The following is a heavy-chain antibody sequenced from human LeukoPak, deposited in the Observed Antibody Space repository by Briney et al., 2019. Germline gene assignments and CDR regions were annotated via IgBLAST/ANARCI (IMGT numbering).Heavy chain of an antibody. CDR2: IDNAGSIT. CDR3: ARDYTINYYFDY. Sequence: GGSLRLSCAASGFTFSNYWIHWVRQAPGKGLVWVSRIDNAGSITTYADSVKGRFTISRDNAENTLYLQMNSLRAEDTAMYYCARDYTINYYFDYWGQGTLVTVSS. J-gene: IGHJ4*02. V-gene: IGHV3-74*03. CDR1: GFTFSNYW. D-gene: IGHD3-16*01.